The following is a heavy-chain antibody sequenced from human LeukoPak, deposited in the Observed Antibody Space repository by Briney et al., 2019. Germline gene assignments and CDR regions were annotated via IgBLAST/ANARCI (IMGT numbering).Heavy chain of an antibody. CDR2: INSDGSET. CDR3: SRDIGLS. CDR1: GFRFSDDW. D-gene: IGHD3-16*02. V-gene: IGHV3-7*01. Sequence: GGSLRLSCVVSGFRFSDDWMSWVRQAPGKGLESVANINSDGSETFYVDSVKGRFTVSRDNAKNSLYLQMNSLRAEDTAVYYCSRDIGLSWGQGTLITVSS. J-gene: IGHJ5*02.